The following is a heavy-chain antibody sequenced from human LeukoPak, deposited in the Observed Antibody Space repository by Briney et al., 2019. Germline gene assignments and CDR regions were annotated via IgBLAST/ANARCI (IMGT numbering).Heavy chain of an antibody. J-gene: IGHJ4*02. V-gene: IGHV1-69*05. CDR3: ARPLYDSSGYYFDY. D-gene: IGHD3-22*01. Sequence: SVKVSCKASGGTFSSYAISWVRQAPGQGLEWMGGIIPIFGTANYAQKLQGRVTMTTDTSTSTAYMELRSLRSDDTAVYYCARPLYDSSGYYFDYWGQGTLVTVSS. CDR1: GGTFSSYA. CDR2: IIPIFGTA.